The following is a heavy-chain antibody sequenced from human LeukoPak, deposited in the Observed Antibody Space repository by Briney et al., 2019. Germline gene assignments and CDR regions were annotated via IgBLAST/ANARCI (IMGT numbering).Heavy chain of an antibody. Sequence: GGSLRLSCAASGFTFTNYWMYWVRQAQGKGLVWVSRINSGGSKTNYADSVNGRFTISRDNAKNTLYLQMNSLRAEDTAMYYCARPIRGYDGFDIWGQGTMVTVSS. CDR2: INSGGSKT. CDR3: ARPIRGYDGFDI. CDR1: GFTFTNYW. D-gene: IGHD5-12*01. J-gene: IGHJ3*02. V-gene: IGHV3-74*01.